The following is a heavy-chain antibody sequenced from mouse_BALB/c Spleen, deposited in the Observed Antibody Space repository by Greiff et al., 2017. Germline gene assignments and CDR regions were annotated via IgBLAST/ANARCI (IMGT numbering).Heavy chain of an antibody. D-gene: IGHD1-1*01. CDR1: GFSLTSYG. J-gene: IGHJ3*01. CDR3: SRDKDYYGSSYEAY. V-gene: IGHV2-9*02. CDR2: IWAGGST. Sequence: VQLVESGPGLVAPSQSLSITCTVSGFSLTSYGVHWVRQPPGKGLEWLGVIWAGGSTNYNSALMSRLSISKDNSKSQVFLKMNRLQTDDTAMYYCSRDKDYYGSSYEAYWGQGTLVTVSA.